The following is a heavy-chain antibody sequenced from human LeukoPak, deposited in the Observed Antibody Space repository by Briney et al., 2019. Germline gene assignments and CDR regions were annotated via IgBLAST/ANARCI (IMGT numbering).Heavy chain of an antibody. Sequence: SVKVSCKSSVGTFSSYTISWVRQAPGQGLEWMGRIIPILGIANYAQKFQSSVTTTADKSTSTAYVELSSLRSEDTAVYYCSTSGSYSNTNFDYWGQGTLVTVSS. J-gene: IGHJ4*02. CDR1: VGTFSSYT. V-gene: IGHV1-69*02. D-gene: IGHD1-26*01. CDR2: IIPILGIA. CDR3: STSGSYSNTNFDY.